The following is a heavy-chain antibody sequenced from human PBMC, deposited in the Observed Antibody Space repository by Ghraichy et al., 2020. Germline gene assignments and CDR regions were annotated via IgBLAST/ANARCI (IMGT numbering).Heavy chain of an antibody. CDR1: GLTFSGYT. CDR2: ISNGDGTI. D-gene: IGHD2-15*01. CDR3: TTGGGTF. J-gene: IGHJ4*02. V-gene: IGHV3-48*02. Sequence: GGSLRLSFAVSGLTFSGYTMKWVRQAPGKGLEWISFISNGDGTIYYADSVKGRFTISRDNAKNSLYLQMNSLRDEDTAVYYCTTGGGTFWGQGTLVTVSS.